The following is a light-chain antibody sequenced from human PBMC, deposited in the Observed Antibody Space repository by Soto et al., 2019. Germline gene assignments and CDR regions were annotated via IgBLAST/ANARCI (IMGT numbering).Light chain of an antibody. V-gene: IGLV2-23*03. CDR1: SSDVGSYNL. CDR3: CSYAGSSTFVV. J-gene: IGLJ2*01. Sequence: QSASVSGSPGQSITISCTGTSSDVGSYNLVSWYQQHPGKAPKLMIYEGSKRPSGVSNRFSGSKSGNTASLTISRLQAEDEADYYCCSYAGSSTFVVFGGGTQLTVL. CDR2: EGS.